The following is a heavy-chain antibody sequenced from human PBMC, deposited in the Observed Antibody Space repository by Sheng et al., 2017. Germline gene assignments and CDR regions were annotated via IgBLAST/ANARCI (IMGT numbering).Heavy chain of an antibody. Sequence: QVQLQESGPGLVKPSQTLSLTCTVSGGSISSGSYYWSWIRQPAGKGLEWIGRIYTSGSTNYNPSLKSRVTISVDTSKNQFSLKLSSVTAADTAVYYCARGRSGWDDAFDIWAKGQWSPSLQ. V-gene: IGHV4-61*02. CDR1: GGSISSGSYY. CDR2: IYTSGST. D-gene: IGHD6-19*01. J-gene: IGHJ3*02. CDR3: ARGRSGWDDAFDI.